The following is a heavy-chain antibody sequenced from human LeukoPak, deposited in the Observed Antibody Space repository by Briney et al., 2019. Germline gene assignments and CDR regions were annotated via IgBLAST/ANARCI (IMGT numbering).Heavy chain of an antibody. CDR3: ARKIYRGLRAAAAGFFDS. J-gene: IGHJ4*02. V-gene: IGHV4-34*01. D-gene: IGHD6-13*01. Sequence: SETLSLTCAVYGGSFSGYYWSWIRQPPGKGLVWIGEINHSGSTNYNPSLKSRVTISVDTSKNQFSLKLSSVTAADTAVYYCARKIYRGLRAAAAGFFDSWGQGTLVPVSS. CDR2: INHSGST. CDR1: GGSFSGYY.